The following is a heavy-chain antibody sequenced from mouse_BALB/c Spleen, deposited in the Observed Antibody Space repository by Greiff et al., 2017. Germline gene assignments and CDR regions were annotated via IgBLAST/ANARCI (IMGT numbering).Heavy chain of an antibody. J-gene: IGHJ2*01. D-gene: IGHD4-1*01. CDR1: GFTFSSYT. Sequence: EVQLQESGGGLVKPGGSLKLSCAASGFTFSSYTMSWVRQTPEKRLEWVATISSGGSYTYYPDSVKGRFTISRDNAKNTLYLQMSSLKSEDTAMYYCTREVTGTWDYWGQGTTLTVSS. CDR3: TREVTGTWDY. CDR2: ISSGGSYT. V-gene: IGHV5-6-4*01.